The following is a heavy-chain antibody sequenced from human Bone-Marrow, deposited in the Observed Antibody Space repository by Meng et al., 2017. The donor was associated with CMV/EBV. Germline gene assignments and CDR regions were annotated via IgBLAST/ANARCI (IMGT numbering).Heavy chain of an antibody. V-gene: IGHV3-73*01. CDR1: GFTFSGSA. D-gene: IGHD1-1*01. J-gene: IGHJ6*02. Sequence: GESLKISCAASGFTFSGSAMHWVRQASGKGLEWVGRIRSKANSYATAYAASVKGRFTISRDDSKNTLYLQMNSLKTEDTAVYYCTTDADDFYYYYGMDVWGQGTTVTVSS. CDR2: IRSKANSYAT. CDR3: TTDADDFYYYYGMDV.